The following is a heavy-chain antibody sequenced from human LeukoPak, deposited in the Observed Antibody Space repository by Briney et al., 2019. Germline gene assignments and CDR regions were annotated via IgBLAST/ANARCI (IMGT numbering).Heavy chain of an antibody. V-gene: IGHV3-72*01. J-gene: IGHJ4*02. CDR2: SRIKVDSYIT. Sequence: GGSLRLSCAASGLTFSDHYMDWVRQAPGKGLEWVGRSRIKVDSYITQYAASVKGRFTISRDDSKASLYLQMSSLSTEDTAVYYCVRGYNSFDTWGQGTLVTVSS. CDR3: VRGYNSFDT. D-gene: IGHD3-22*01. CDR1: GLTFSDHY.